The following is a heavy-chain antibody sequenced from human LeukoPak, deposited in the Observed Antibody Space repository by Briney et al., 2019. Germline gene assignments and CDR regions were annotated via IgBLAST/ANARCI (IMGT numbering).Heavy chain of an antibody. CDR2: IIPIFGTA. CDR3: ARNGYSYGYGYYYYMDV. V-gene: IGHV1-69*05. D-gene: IGHD5-18*01. Sequence: SVKVSCKASGGTFSSYAISWVRQAPGQGLEWMGGIIPIFGTANYAQKFQGRVTITTDESTSTAYMELSSLRSEDTAVHYCARNGYSYGYGYYYYMDVWGKGTTVTVSS. CDR1: GGTFSSYA. J-gene: IGHJ6*03.